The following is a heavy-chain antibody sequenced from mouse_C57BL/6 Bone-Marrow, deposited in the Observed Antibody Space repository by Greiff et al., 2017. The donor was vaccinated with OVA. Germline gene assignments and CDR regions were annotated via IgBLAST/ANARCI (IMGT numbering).Heavy chain of an antibody. J-gene: IGHJ2*01. V-gene: IGHV14-4*01. CDR2: IDPENGDT. CDR3: TLFYYYGPDY. CDR1: GFNIKDDY. Sequence: EVQLVESGAELVRPGASVKLSCTASGFNIKDDYMHWVKQRPEQGLEWIGWIDPENGDTEYASKFQGKATITADTSSNTAYLQLSSLTSEDTAVYYCTLFYYYGPDYWGQGTTLTVSS. D-gene: IGHD1-1*01.